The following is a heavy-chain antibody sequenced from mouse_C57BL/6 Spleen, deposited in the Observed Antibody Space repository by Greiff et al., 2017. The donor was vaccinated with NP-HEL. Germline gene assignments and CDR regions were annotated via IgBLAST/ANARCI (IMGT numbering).Heavy chain of an antibody. Sequence: EVKLVESGGGLVKPGGSLKLSCAASGFTFSSYAMSWVRQTPEKRLEWVATISDGGSYTYYPDNVKGRFTISRDNAKNNLYLQMRHLKSEDTAMYYCASLDAMDYWGQGTSVTVSS. CDR3: ASLDAMDY. V-gene: IGHV5-4*03. CDR2: ISDGGSYT. J-gene: IGHJ4*01. CDR1: GFTFSSYA.